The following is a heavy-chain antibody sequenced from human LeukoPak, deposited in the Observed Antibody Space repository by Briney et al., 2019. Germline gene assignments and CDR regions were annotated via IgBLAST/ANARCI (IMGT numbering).Heavy chain of an antibody. D-gene: IGHD2-8*02. V-gene: IGHV3-21*04. CDR2: ISSTSSYI. CDR3: AKGPERRGFCSGSACYSDC. Sequence: GGSLRLSCAASGFTFSRYTMNWVRQAPGKGLEWVSSISSTSSYIHYADSVKGHFTISRDNSKNTLSLQMNSLRADDTAVYYCAKGPERRGFCSGSACYSDCWGQGTLVTVSS. CDR1: GFTFSRYT. J-gene: IGHJ4*02.